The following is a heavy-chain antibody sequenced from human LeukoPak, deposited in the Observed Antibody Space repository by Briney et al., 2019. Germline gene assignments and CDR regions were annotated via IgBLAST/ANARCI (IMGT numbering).Heavy chain of an antibody. CDR3: TRENYVPDS. CDR2: ISNGGGAT. Sequence: GGSLRLSCAASGFTFSSYWMTWVRQARGKGLEWVASISNGGGATFYGDSVRGRFTVSRDDAKNSLFLQMNGLRSDDTAVYYCTRENYVPDSWGQGTLVTVSS. D-gene: IGHD3-10*02. V-gene: IGHV3-7*03. J-gene: IGHJ4*02. CDR1: GFTFSSYW.